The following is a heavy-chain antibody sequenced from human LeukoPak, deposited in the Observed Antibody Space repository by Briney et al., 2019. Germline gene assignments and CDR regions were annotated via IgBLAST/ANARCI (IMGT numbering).Heavy chain of an antibody. V-gene: IGHV1-18*01. D-gene: IGHD2-2*01. Sequence: ASVKVSCKASGYTFTSHGISWVRQAPGQGLEWMGWISAYNGNTNYAQKLQGRVTMTTDTSTSTAYMELRSLRSDDTAVYYCARLYCSSTSCYGYNWFDPWGQGTLVTVSS. CDR3: ARLYCSSTSCYGYNWFDP. CDR2: ISAYNGNT. CDR1: GYTFTSHG. J-gene: IGHJ5*02.